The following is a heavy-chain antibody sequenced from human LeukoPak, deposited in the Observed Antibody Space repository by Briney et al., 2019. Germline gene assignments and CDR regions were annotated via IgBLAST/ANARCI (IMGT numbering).Heavy chain of an antibody. J-gene: IGHJ4*02. Sequence: PSGTLSPTCAVSGGSVSSGSYYWSWIRQPPGKGLEWIGEINHSGSTNYNPSLKSRVTISVDTSKNQFSLKLSSVTAADTAVYYCARVYSSGWYGGRFFDYWGQGTLVTVSS. CDR3: ARVYSSGWYGGRFFDY. D-gene: IGHD6-19*01. CDR2: INHSGST. V-gene: IGHV4-34*01. CDR1: GGSVSSGSYY.